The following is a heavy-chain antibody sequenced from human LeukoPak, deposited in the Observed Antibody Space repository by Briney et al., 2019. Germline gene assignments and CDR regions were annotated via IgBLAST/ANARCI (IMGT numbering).Heavy chain of an antibody. CDR2: IYYSGST. D-gene: IGHD3-22*01. V-gene: IGHV4-31*03. J-gene: IGHJ3*02. CDR1: GGSISSGGYY. CDR3: ARDRESYYDISGYFPGYAFDI. Sequence: PSETLSLTCTVSGGSISSGGYYWSWIRQHPGKGLEWIGYIYYSGSTYYNPSLKSRVTISVDTSKNQFSLKLSSVTAADTAVYYCARDRESYYDISGYFPGYAFDIWGQGTMATVSS.